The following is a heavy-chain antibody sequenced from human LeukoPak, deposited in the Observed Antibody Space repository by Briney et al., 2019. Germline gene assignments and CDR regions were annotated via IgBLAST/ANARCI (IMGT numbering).Heavy chain of an antibody. CDR2: IYYSGST. J-gene: IGHJ6*02. CDR1: GGSISSGGYY. V-gene: IGHV4-31*03. CDR3: ARDRVLLWFGEPDYYYYYGMDV. D-gene: IGHD3-10*01. Sequence: SETLSLTCTVSGGSISSGGYYWSWIRQHPGKGLEWIGYIYYSGSTYYNPSLKSRVTISVDTSKNQFSLKLSSVTAADTAVYYCARDRVLLWFGEPDYYYYYGMDVWGQGTTVTVSS.